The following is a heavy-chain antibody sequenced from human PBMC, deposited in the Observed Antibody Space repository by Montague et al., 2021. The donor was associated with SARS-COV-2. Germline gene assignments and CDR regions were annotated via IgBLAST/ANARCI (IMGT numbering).Heavy chain of an antibody. CDR3: ARYSYSGTYFGLNDAFDI. CDR2: TCYRSEWYF. D-gene: IGHD1-26*01. Sequence: CAISGDSVSSNNAAWNWIRQSPSRGLEWLGRTCYRSEWYFDYAISLRGRITINPDTPKNQLSLQLDSVTLDDTAVYYCARYSYSGTYFGLNDAFDIWGQGTLVTVSS. J-gene: IGHJ3*02. CDR1: GDSVSSNNAA. V-gene: IGHV6-1*01.